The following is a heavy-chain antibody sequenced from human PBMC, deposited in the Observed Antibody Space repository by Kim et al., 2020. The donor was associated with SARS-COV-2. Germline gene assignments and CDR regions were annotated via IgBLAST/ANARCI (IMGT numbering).Heavy chain of an antibody. CDR1: GFTFSSYA. V-gene: IGHV3-23*01. J-gene: IGHJ4*02. Sequence: GGSLRLSCAASGFTFSSYAMSWVRQAPGKGLEWVSAISGSGGSTYYADSVKDRFTISRDNSKNTLYLQMNSLSAEDTVVYYCANEVHSSGWKPNFDYWGQGTLVTVPS. CDR2: ISGSGGST. CDR3: ANEVHSSGWKPNFDY. D-gene: IGHD6-19*01.